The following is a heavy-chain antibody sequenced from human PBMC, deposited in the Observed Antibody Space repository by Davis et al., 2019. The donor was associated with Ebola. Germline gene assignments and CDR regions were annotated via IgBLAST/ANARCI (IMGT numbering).Heavy chain of an antibody. CDR2: ISYDGSNK. Sequence: GESLKISCAASGFTFSSYAMHWVRQAPGKGLEWVAVISYDGSNKYYADSVKGRFTISRDNSKNTLYLQMNSLRAEDTAVYYCAKDREWLESLYYYYYMDVWGKGTTVTVSS. CDR3: AKDREWLESLYYYYYMDV. D-gene: IGHD5-12*01. CDR1: GFTFSSYA. V-gene: IGHV3-30*04. J-gene: IGHJ6*03.